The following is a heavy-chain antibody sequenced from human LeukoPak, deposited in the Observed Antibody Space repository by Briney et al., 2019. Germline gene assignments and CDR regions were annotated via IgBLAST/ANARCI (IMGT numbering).Heavy chain of an antibody. J-gene: IGHJ4*02. D-gene: IGHD3-3*01. CDR2: IYYSGTT. CDR3: AGLNTPYHFWSGYHHSDFDY. CDR1: GGSISSSTYY. V-gene: IGHV4-39*01. Sequence: SETLSLTCTVSGGSISSSTYYWGWLRQPPGKGLEWVVSIYYSGTTYDDPYLKSRVKIPVDTSKNQFSLKLSPVTDAHTAVYYSAGLNTPYHFWSGYHHSDFDYWGQGTLVTVSS.